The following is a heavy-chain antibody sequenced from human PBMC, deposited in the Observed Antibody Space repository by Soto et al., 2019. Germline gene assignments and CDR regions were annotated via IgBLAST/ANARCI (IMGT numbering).Heavy chain of an antibody. D-gene: IGHD3-16*01. CDR3: AKAFWRGGTWYFDY. V-gene: IGHV3-33*06. J-gene: IGHJ4*02. CDR2: MWYDGSSS. Sequence: QVQLVESGGGVVQPGRSLRLSCAASGFTFSNYYMHWVRQAPGRGLEWLAVMWYDGSSSYSGDSVKDRFTISRDDSKSTLYLEMNRLRVEDTAMYNCAKAFWRGGTWYFDYWGQGTLVTVSS. CDR1: GFTFSNYY.